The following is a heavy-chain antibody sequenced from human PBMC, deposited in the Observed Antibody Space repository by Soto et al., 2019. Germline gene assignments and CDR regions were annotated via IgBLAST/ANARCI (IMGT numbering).Heavy chain of an antibody. Sequence: QVQLQESGPGLVKPSETLSLTCTVSGGSISSYYWSWIRQPAGKGLEWIGRIYTSGSTNYNPSLKSRVTMSVDPAQNQFSLKLSSVTAGDTAVYYCARGSDYYDSRINWYFDLWGRGTLVTVSS. CDR1: GGSISSYY. V-gene: IGHV4-4*07. CDR2: IYTSGST. CDR3: ARGSDYYDSRINWYFDL. J-gene: IGHJ2*01. D-gene: IGHD3-22*01.